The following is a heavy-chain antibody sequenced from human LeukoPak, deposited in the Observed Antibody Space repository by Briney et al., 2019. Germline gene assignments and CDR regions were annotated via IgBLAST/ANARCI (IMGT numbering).Heavy chain of an antibody. Sequence: SLKVSCKASGGTFSSDAISWVRQAPGQGLEWMGGIIPIFGTANYAHKFQGRVTITADESTSTAYMELSSLRSEDTAVYYCARDPGSAGTDYYYGMDVWGQGTTVTVSS. V-gene: IGHV1-69*13. D-gene: IGHD6-13*01. CDR2: IIPIFGTA. CDR1: GGTFSSDA. J-gene: IGHJ6*02. CDR3: ARDPGSAGTDYYYGMDV.